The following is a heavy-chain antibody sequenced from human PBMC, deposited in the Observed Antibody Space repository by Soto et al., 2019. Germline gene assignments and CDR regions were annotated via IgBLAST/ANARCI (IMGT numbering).Heavy chain of an antibody. V-gene: IGHV3-23*01. CDR1: GFTFSSYG. CDR2: ISGSGGST. D-gene: IGHD1-26*01. CDR3: GRDPYSGARYYLDL. J-gene: IGHJ4*02. Sequence: GGSLRLSCAVSGFTFSSYGMSWVRQAPGKGLEWVSAISGSGGSTYYADSVKGRFTISRDNSKQTAYLEMKSLRAEDTAVYYCGRDPYSGARYYLDLWGQGTQVTVSS.